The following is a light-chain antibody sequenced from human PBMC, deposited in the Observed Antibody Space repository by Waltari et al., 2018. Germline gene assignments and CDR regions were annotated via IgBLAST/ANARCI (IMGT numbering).Light chain of an antibody. CDR2: NAT. Sequence: EIVLTQSPATLSLSPGDRATLSCRASQSVSSYLALSQQKPGQAPRLLIYNATDRATGIPARFSGSGSGTDFTLTISSLEPEDFAVYYCQQRSNLPPELTFGPGTKVDIK. CDR1: QSVSSY. V-gene: IGKV3-11*01. CDR3: QQRSNLPPELT. J-gene: IGKJ3*01.